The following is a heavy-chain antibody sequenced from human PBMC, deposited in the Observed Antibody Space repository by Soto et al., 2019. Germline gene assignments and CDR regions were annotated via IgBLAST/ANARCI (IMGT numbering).Heavy chain of an antibody. CDR2: INAGNGNT. CDR1: GYTFTSYA. D-gene: IGHD3-9*01. Sequence: ASVKVSCKASGYTFTSYAMHWARQAPGQRLEWMGWINAGNGNTKYSQKFQGRVTITRDTSASTAYMELSSLRSEDTAVYYCARVAWNYDILTGFNWFDPWGQGTLATVSS. V-gene: IGHV1-3*01. CDR3: ARVAWNYDILTGFNWFDP. J-gene: IGHJ5*02.